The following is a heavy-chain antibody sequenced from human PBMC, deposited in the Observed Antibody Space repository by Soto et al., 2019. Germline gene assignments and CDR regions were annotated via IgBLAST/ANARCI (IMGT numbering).Heavy chain of an antibody. Sequence: EVQLVESGGGLVKPGGSLRLSCAASGFTFSSYSMNWVRQAPGKGLEWVSSISSSSSYIYYADSVKGRFTISRDNAKNSLYLQMNSLRAEDTAVYYCAREILEALTGYYPLDYWGQGTLVTVSS. CDR1: GFTFSSYS. D-gene: IGHD3-9*01. V-gene: IGHV3-21*01. J-gene: IGHJ4*02. CDR3: AREILEALTGYYPLDY. CDR2: ISSSSSYI.